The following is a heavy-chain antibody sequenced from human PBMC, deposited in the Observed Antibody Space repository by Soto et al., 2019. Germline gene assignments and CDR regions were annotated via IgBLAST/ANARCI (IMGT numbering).Heavy chain of an antibody. D-gene: IGHD3-10*01. J-gene: IGHJ4*02. CDR3: ARDYAWFGELLESFDY. Sequence: GASVKVSCKASGYTFTSYGISWVRQAPGQGLEWMGWISAYNGNTNYAQKLQGRVSMTTDTSTSTAYMELRSLRSDDTAVYYCARDYAWFGELLESFDYWGQGTLVTSPQ. CDR1: GYTFTSYG. CDR2: ISAYNGNT. V-gene: IGHV1-18*01.